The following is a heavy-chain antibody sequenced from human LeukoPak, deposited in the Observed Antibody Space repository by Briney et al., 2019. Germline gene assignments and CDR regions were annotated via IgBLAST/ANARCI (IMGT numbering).Heavy chain of an antibody. Sequence: PSETLSLTCTVSGGPISTYYWSWIRQSPGKGLEWIGYIYYSGSSSYNPSLESRVTMSVDTSKNQFSLKLRSVTAADTAVYFCARGLSFDSWGQGTLVTVSS. J-gene: IGHJ4*02. CDR3: ARGLSFDS. D-gene: IGHD2/OR15-2a*01. V-gene: IGHV4-59*01. CDR1: GGPISTYY. CDR2: IYYSGSS.